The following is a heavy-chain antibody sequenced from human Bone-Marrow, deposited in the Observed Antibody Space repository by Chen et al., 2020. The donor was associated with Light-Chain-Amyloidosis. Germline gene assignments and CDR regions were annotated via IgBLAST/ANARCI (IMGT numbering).Heavy chain of an antibody. V-gene: IGHV3-30-3*01. CDR3: ASRDSSSSSGYYYYGMDV. Sequence: QVQLVESGGGVVQPGRSLRLSCAASGFTFSSYAMHWVRQAPGKGLAWVAVISNDGSNNYYADSVKGRFTISRDNSKNTLYLQMNSLRAEDTAVYYCASRDSSSSSGYYYYGMDVWGQGTTVTVSS. D-gene: IGHD6-6*01. CDR2: ISNDGSNN. CDR1: GFTFSSYA. J-gene: IGHJ6*02.